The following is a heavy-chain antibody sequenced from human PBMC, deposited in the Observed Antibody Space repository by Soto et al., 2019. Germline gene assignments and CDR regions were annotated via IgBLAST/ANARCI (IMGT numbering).Heavy chain of an antibody. V-gene: IGHV3-30*18. Sequence: GGSLRLSCAASGFTFSSYGMHWVRQAPGKGLEWVAVISYDGSNKYYADSVMGRFTISRDNSKNTLYLQMNSLRAEDTAVYYCAKDVVVGATTGLGDYYYYYGMDVWGQGATVTVSS. CDR2: ISYDGSNK. CDR1: GFTFSSYG. J-gene: IGHJ6*02. D-gene: IGHD1-26*01. CDR3: AKDVVVGATTGLGDYYYYYGMDV.